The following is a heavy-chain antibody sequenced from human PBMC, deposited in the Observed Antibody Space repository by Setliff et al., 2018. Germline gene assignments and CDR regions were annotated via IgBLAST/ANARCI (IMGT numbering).Heavy chain of an antibody. V-gene: IGHV3-73*01. Sequence: GGSLRLSCAASGFTFSGSAMHWVRQASGKGLEWVGRIRSKTSGFATAYSASVKGRFTISRDDSMNTAYLQMDSLRTEDTAVYYCSRAVDGRTWFDPWGQEALVTVSS. CDR2: IRSKTSGFAT. D-gene: IGHD6-19*01. CDR3: SRAVDGRTWFDP. J-gene: IGHJ5*02. CDR1: GFTFSGSA.